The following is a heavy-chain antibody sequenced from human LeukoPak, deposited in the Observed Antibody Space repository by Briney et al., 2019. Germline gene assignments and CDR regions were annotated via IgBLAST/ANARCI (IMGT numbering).Heavy chain of an antibody. J-gene: IGHJ4*02. CDR1: GFPLSSYA. CDR3: AKDQSSDLYYFDY. V-gene: IGHV3-23*01. CDR2: ISGSGGST. Sequence: GGSLRLSRTASGFPLSSYAMSCVRQAPGKGLEWVSAISGSGGSTYYADSVKGRFTISRDNSKNTLYLRMNSLRAEDTAVYYCAKDQSSDLYYFDYWGQGTLVTVAS.